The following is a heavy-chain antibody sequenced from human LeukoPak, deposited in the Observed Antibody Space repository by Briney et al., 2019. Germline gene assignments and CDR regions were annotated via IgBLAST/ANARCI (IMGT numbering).Heavy chain of an antibody. J-gene: IGHJ4*02. CDR1: GFTFSSXX. CDR2: ISTDGRSA. V-gene: IGHV3-74*01. CDR3: VRGNFNGGIDY. Sequence: PGESLRLSCAASGFTFSSXXXXXXXQAXGKGLVWVSRISTDGRSAKYADFVEGRFAISXDXAKNTLYLQMNSLRAEDTAAYYCVRGNFNGGIDYWGQGTLVTVSS.